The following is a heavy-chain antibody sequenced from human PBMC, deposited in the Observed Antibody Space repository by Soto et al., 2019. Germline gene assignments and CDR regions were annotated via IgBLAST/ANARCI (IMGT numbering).Heavy chain of an antibody. CDR1: GFTFSSYA. V-gene: IGHV3-23*01. CDR2: VSVGGST. J-gene: IGHJ4*02. D-gene: IGHD2-15*01. Sequence: GGSLRLSCAASGFTFSSYAMGWVRQGPGKGLEWVAVVSVGGSTHYADSVRGRFTISRDNSKNTLSLQMNSLTAEDTAVYFCAKRRGAGGHFDYWGQGALVTVSS. CDR3: AKRRGAGGHFDY.